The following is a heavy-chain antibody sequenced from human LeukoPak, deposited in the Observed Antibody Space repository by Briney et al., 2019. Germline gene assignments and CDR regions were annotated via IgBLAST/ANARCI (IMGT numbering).Heavy chain of an antibody. J-gene: IGHJ3*02. V-gene: IGHV1-46*01. Sequence: ASVKVSCKTSGYSFTSYNLHWVRQAPGQRLEWMGIINPSGGNTNYAQKFQGRVTMTSDTSTSTVYIELSSLKSEDTAVYYCARVRDGYNDAYDIWGQGTMVTVSS. CDR1: GYSFTSYN. CDR2: INPSGGNT. D-gene: IGHD5-24*01. CDR3: ARVRDGYNDAYDI.